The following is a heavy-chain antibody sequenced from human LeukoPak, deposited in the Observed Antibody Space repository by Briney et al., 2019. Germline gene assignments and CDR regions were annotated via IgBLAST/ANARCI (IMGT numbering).Heavy chain of an antibody. D-gene: IGHD2-2*01. J-gene: IGHJ4*02. CDR1: GFTFDDYD. V-gene: IGHV3-20*04. Sequence: GGSLRLSCAASGFTFDDYDMSWVRQVPGKGLEWVSAINWNGASTGYADSVKGRFTISRDNAKNTLYLQMNSLRAEDTAVYYCARGFGCSSTSCLHYFDYWGQGTLVTVSS. CDR2: INWNGAST. CDR3: ARGFGCSSTSCLHYFDY.